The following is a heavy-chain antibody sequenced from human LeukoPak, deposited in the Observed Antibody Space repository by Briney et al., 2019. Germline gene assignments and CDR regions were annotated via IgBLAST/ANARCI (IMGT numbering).Heavy chain of an antibody. CDR3: ARDRSESLAY. V-gene: IGHV1-69*04. J-gene: IGHJ4*02. CDR1: GGSFSSYA. Sequence: ASVKVSCKASGGSFSSYAISWVGQAPGQGLEWMGRIIPIFGIANYAQKFQGRVTITADKSTSTAYMELSSLRSEDTAVYYCARDRSESLAYWGQGTLVTVSS. CDR2: IIPIFGIA.